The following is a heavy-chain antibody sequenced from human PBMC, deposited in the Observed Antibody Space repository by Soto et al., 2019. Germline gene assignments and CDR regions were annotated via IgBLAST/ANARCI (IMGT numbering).Heavy chain of an antibody. D-gene: IGHD6-19*01. V-gene: IGHV4-4*09. CDR1: GGPINTNL. CDR3: ARSSGWYLHDF. Sequence: SETLSLTCTVSGGPINTNLWSWIRQPPGKGMEWNGYIFRSETTKYNPSLKSRVTISADTTKNQFSLNLSSMTAAATAVYCCARSSGWYLHDFWGKGTLVTFSS. J-gene: IGHJ4*02. CDR2: IFRSETT.